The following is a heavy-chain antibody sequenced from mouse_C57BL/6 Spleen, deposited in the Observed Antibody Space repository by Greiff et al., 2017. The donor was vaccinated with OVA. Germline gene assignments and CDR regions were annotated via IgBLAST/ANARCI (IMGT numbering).Heavy chain of an antibody. V-gene: IGHV3-1*01. Sequence: EVMLVESGPGMVKPSQSLSLTCTVTGYSITSGYDWHWIRHFPGNKLEWMGYISYSGSTNYNPSLKSRISITHDTSKNHFFLKLNSVTTEDTATYYCARGDYGSSYVGFAYWGQGTLVTVSA. CDR3: ARGDYGSSYVGFAY. CDR2: ISYSGST. CDR1: GYSITSGYD. J-gene: IGHJ3*01. D-gene: IGHD1-1*01.